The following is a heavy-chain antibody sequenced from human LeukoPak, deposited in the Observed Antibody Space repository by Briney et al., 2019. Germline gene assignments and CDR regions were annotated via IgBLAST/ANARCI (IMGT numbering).Heavy chain of an antibody. V-gene: IGHV3-23*01. D-gene: IGHD2-2*01. Sequence: GGSLRLSCAASGFTFSNYAMSWVRQAPGKGLEWVSAIRGTGGITYYAESVEGRFTISRDNSKNTLYLQMNSLRVEDTAAYYCAKESGYAPPGWFDPWGQGTLVTVSS. J-gene: IGHJ5*02. CDR3: AKESGYAPPGWFDP. CDR1: GFTFSNYA. CDR2: IRGTGGIT.